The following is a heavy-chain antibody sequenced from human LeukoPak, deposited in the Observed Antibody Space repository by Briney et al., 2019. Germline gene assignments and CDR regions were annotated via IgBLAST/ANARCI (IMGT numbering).Heavy chain of an antibody. J-gene: IGHJ6*02. V-gene: IGHV1-8*01. Sequence: ASVKVSCKASGYTFTSYDINWVRQATGQGLXXXXXXXXNSGNTGYAQKFQGRVTMTRNTSISTAYMELSSLRSEDTAVYYCARARGIVVVPAATYGMDVWGQGTTVTVSS. CDR2: XXXNSGNT. CDR3: ARARGIVVVPAATYGMDV. CDR1: GYTFTSYD. D-gene: IGHD2-2*01.